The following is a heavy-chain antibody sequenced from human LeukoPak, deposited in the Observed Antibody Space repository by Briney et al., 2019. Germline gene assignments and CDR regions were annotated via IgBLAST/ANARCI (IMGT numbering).Heavy chain of an antibody. V-gene: IGHV3-30*03. Sequence: PGGSLRLSCAASGFNFGSYAMHWVRQAPGKGLEWVAFISFDGSAKYYVESVKGRFTISRDNSKNTLYLQMNSLRAEDTSVYYCATNYREGVGGGEYFHPWGQGTPVTVSS. CDR3: ATNYREGVGGGEYFHP. D-gene: IGHD6-19*01. CDR1: GFNFGSYA. CDR2: ISFDGSAK. J-gene: IGHJ1*01.